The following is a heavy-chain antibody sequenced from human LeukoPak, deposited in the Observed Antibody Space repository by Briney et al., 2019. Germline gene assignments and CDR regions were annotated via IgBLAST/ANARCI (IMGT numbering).Heavy chain of an antibody. Sequence: GGSLRLSCAASGFTFSSYWMHWVRQAPGKGLVWVSRINSDGSSTSYADSVKGRFTISRDNAKNTLYLQMNSLRAEDTAVYYCARRYNGSGTPLFYWGQGTLVTVSS. CDR1: GFTFSSYW. CDR2: INSDGSST. J-gene: IGHJ4*02. V-gene: IGHV3-74*01. D-gene: IGHD3-10*01. CDR3: ARRYNGSGTPLFY.